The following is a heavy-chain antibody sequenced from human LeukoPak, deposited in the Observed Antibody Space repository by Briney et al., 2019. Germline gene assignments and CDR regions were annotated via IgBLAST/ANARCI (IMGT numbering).Heavy chain of an antibody. CDR3: ARRHSSGWSPLYYFDY. J-gene: IGHJ4*02. CDR2: IYYSGST. D-gene: IGHD6-19*01. CDR1: GGSISSSNYY. V-gene: IGHV4-39*01. Sequence: SETLSLTCTVSGGSISSSNYYWGWIRQPPGKGLEWIGTIYYSGSTYYNPSLKSRVTISVDTSKNQFSLKLNSVTAADTAVYCCARRHSSGWSPLYYFDYWGQGTLVTVSS.